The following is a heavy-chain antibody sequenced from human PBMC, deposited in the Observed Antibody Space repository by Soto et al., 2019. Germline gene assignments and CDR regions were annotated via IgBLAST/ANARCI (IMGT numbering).Heavy chain of an antibody. J-gene: IGHJ6*02. CDR3: VRYEYCSGGRCYLTYYSGMDV. Sequence: ASETXSLTCTFSGGSISSSSYYWCWIRQPPGKVREWIGSIYYSGSTYYNPSLKSRVTISLDTSKNHFSLKLSSVTAADTAVYYCVRYEYCSGGRCYLTYYSGMDVWGQGTTVTVSS. D-gene: IGHD2-15*01. CDR1: GGSISSSSYY. CDR2: IYYSGST. V-gene: IGHV4-39*02.